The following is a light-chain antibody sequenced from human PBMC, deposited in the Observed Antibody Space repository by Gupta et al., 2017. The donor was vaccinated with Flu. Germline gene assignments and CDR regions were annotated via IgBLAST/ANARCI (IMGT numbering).Light chain of an antibody. J-gene: IGKJ2*03. CDR2: DAS. CDR1: QSVSSY. V-gene: IGKV3-11*01. Sequence: EIVLTQSPATLPWSPGERATLSCRASQSVSSYLAWYQQKPGQAPRLLIYDASNRATGIPARFSGSGSGTDFTLTISSLEPEDFAVYYCQQRSNWPPNSFGQGTKLDIK. CDR3: QQRSNWPPNS.